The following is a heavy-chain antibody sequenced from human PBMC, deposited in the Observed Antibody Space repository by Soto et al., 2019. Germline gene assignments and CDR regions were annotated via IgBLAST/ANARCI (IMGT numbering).Heavy chain of an antibody. J-gene: IGHJ3*02. Sequence: SVKVSCKASGGTFSSYAISWVRQAPGQGLEWMGGIIPIFGTANYAQKFQGRVTITADESTSTAYMELSSLRSEDTAVYYCARGGITMVRGVSDAFDIWGQGTMVTVSS. V-gene: IGHV1-69*13. CDR1: GGTFSSYA. CDR3: ARGGITMVRGVSDAFDI. D-gene: IGHD3-10*01. CDR2: IIPIFGTA.